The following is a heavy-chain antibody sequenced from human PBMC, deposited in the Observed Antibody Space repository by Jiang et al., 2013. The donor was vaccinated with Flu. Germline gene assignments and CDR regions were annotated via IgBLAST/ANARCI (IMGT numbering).Heavy chain of an antibody. V-gene: IGHV1-69*06. Sequence: SGAEVKKPGASVKVSCKASGGTFSSYAISWVRQAPGQGLEWMGGIIPIFGTANYAQKFQGRVTITADKSTSTAYMALRSPRSDDTAVYYCARDGSGWYLSFSYYYGMDVWGQGTTVTVSS. CDR3: ARDGSGWYLSFSYYYGMDV. CDR2: IIPIFGTA. CDR1: GGTFSSYA. D-gene: IGHD6-19*01. J-gene: IGHJ6*02.